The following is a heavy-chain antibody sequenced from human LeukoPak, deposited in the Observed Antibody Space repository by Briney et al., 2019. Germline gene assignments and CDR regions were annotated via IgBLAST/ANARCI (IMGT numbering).Heavy chain of an antibody. CDR1: GFTFSNYA. V-gene: IGHV3-23*01. CDR2: ISASGVTT. CDR3: AKDFYSYGYEPYYFDY. Sequence: GGSLRLSCAPSGFTFSNYAMAWVRQAPGKGLEWVSIISASGVTTYYADSVKGRFTISRDSSKNTLYLQMSSLRAEDTAIYYCAKDFYSYGYEPYYFDYWGQGTLVTVSS. D-gene: IGHD5-18*01. J-gene: IGHJ4*02.